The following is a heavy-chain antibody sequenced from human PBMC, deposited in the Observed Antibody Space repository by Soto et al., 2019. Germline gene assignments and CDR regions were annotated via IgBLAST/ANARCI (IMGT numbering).Heavy chain of an antibody. D-gene: IGHD6-13*01. J-gene: IGHJ2*01. CDR1: GGSISSYY. V-gene: IGHV4-59*08. CDR3: ARRAVAAAGYRGEGHFDL. Sequence: QVQLQESGPGLVKPSETLSLTCTVSGGSISSYYWSWIRQPPGKGLEWIGYIYYSGSTNYNPSLKIRVTRSVDPSKTQFSLKLASVTAADTAVYYCARRAVAAAGYRGEGHFDLWGRGTLVTVSS. CDR2: IYYSGST.